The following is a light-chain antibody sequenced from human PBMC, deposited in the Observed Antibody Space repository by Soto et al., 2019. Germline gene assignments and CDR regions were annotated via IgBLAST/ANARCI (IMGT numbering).Light chain of an antibody. V-gene: IGKV1-6*01. J-gene: IGKJ1*01. CDR2: SAS. CDR3: LPDFNLPRT. CDR1: QGIRRD. Sequence: AIQMTQSPSSLSASVGDTVTITCRASQGIRRDLSWYQQKPGEAPKLLLYSASDLQGAVPSRFRGRGSGTDFPLTISSLQPEDFATFYCLPDFNLPRTFGQGTKV.